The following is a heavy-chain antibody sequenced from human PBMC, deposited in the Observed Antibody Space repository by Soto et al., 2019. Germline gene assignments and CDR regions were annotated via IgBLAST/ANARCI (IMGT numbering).Heavy chain of an antibody. CDR2: IYYSGST. CDR1: GGSISSYY. J-gene: IGHJ3*02. D-gene: IGHD2-2*01. CDR3: ASLKGVDDAFDI. V-gene: IGHV4-59*01. Sequence: SETLSLTCPVSGGSISSYYWSWIRQPPGKGLGWIGYIYYSGSTNYNPSLKSRVTISVDTSKNQFSPKLSSVTAADTAVYYCASLKGVDDAFDIWGQGTMVTVSS.